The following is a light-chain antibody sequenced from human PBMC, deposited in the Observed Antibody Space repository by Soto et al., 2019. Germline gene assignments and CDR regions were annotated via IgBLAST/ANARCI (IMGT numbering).Light chain of an antibody. Sequence: QSVLTQPPSASGAPGQRVTISCSGSTSNLGSGYDVHWYQQLPGAAPKLLIYGFFNRPSGIPDRFSGSRSGTSASLVITGLQAEDEADYYCQSFDSSLSGYVFGAGTKLTVL. CDR1: TSNLGSGYD. V-gene: IGLV1-40*01. CDR3: QSFDSSLSGYV. J-gene: IGLJ1*01. CDR2: GFF.